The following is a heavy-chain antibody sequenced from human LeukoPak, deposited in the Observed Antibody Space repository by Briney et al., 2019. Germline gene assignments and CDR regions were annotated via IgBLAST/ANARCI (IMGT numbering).Heavy chain of an antibody. CDR2: VYYSGGT. J-gene: IGHJ4*02. D-gene: IGHD3-22*01. Sequence: PSETLSLTCSVSGGSISTYYWTWIRQPPGKGLEWIGYVYYSGGTNYNPSLKGRVTISVDTSNNQFSLKLNSVTAADTAVYYCARESSGYNYFDSWGQGTPVTVSS. V-gene: IGHV4-59*01. CDR3: ARESSGYNYFDS. CDR1: GGSISTYY.